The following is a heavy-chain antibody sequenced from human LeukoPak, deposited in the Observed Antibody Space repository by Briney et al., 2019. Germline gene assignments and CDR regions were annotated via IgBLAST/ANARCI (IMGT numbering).Heavy chain of an antibody. CDR3: ARDRGRGYSYGYYFDY. CDR2: IYYSGST. J-gene: IGHJ4*02. Sequence: SETLSLTCTVSGGSISSYYWSWIRQPPGKGLEWIGYIYYSGSTNYNPSLKSRVTISVDTSKNQFSLKLGSVTAADTAVYYCARDRGRGYSYGYYFDYWGQGTLVTVSS. D-gene: IGHD5-18*01. CDR1: GGSISSYY. V-gene: IGHV4-59*01.